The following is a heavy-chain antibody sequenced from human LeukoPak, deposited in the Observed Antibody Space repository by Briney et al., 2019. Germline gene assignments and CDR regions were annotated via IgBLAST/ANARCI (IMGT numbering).Heavy chain of an antibody. CDR2: IRSDGKYK. V-gene: IGHV3-30*02. D-gene: IGHD4-23*01. Sequence: GGSLRLSCAASGFTFRTYGMHWVRQAPGKGLEWVAYIRSDGKYKPYADSVKGRFTISRDNSKNTMYLQMNSLRAEDTAVYYCAKDISSTVVTHFDYWGQGTLVTVSS. CDR3: AKDISSTVVTHFDY. CDR1: GFTFRTYG. J-gene: IGHJ4*02.